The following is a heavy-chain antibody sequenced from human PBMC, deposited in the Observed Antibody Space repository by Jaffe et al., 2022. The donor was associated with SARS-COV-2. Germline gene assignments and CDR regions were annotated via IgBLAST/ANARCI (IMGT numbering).Heavy chain of an antibody. CDR2: IVVGSGNT. Sequence: QMQLVQSGPEVKKPGTSVKVSCKASGFTFTSSAVQWVRQARGQRLEWIGWIVVGSGNTNYAQKFQERVTITRDMSTSTAYMELSSLRSEDTAVYYCAAVYGSGHNIDYWGQGTLVTVSS. CDR3: AAVYGSGHNIDY. CDR1: GFTFTSSA. J-gene: IGHJ4*02. V-gene: IGHV1-58*01. D-gene: IGHD3-10*01.